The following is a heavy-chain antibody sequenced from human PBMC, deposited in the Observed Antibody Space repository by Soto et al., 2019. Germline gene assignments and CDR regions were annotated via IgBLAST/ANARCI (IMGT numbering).Heavy chain of an antibody. CDR3: AKDSVALLWFGASDY. Sequence: EVQLVESGGGLVQPGRSLRLSCAASGFTFDDYAMHWVRQAPGKGLEWVSGISWNSGSIGYADSVKDRFTISRDNAKNSLYLQMNSLRAEDTALYYCAKDSVALLWFGASDYWGQGTLVTVSS. V-gene: IGHV3-9*01. D-gene: IGHD3-10*01. CDR1: GFTFDDYA. CDR2: ISWNSGSI. J-gene: IGHJ4*02.